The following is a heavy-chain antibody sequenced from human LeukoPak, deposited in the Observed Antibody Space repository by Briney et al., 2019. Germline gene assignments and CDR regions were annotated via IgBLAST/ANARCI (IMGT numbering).Heavy chain of an antibody. Sequence: GGSLRLSCAASGFTFRSYGMHWVRQAPGKGLEWVAVISYDGSNKYYADSVKGRFTISRDNSKNTLYLQMNSLRAEDTAVYYCAKIGTRIVGTTFYFDYWGQGTLVTVSS. CDR1: GFTFRSYG. CDR3: AKIGTRIVGTTFYFDY. J-gene: IGHJ4*02. V-gene: IGHV3-30*18. D-gene: IGHD1-26*01. CDR2: ISYDGSNK.